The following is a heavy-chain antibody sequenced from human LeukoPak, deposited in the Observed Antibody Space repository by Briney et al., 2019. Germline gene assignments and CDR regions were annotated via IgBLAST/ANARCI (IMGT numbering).Heavy chain of an antibody. D-gene: IGHD5-12*01. CDR2: ISYDGSNK. J-gene: IGHJ4*02. CDR1: GFTFSSYA. V-gene: IGHV3-30*04. Sequence: GGSLRLSCAASGFTFSSYAMHWVRQAPGKGLEWVAVISYDGSNKYYADSVKGRFTISRDNSKNTLYLQMNSLRAEDTAVYYCARPYSGYDSGFGNYWGQGTLVTVSS. CDR3: ARPYSGYDSGFGNY.